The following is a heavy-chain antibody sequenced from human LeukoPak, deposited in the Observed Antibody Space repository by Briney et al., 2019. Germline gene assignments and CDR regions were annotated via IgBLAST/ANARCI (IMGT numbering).Heavy chain of an antibody. CDR2: INHSGST. J-gene: IGHJ4*02. CDR1: GGSSSGYY. Sequence: SETLSLTCAVYGGSSSGYYWSWIRQPPGKGLEWIGEINHSGSTNYNPSLKSRVTISVDTSKNQFSLKLSSVTAADTAVYYCAIKDTAMVTAYIDYWGQGTLVTVSS. V-gene: IGHV4-34*01. D-gene: IGHD5-18*01. CDR3: AIKDTAMVTAYIDY.